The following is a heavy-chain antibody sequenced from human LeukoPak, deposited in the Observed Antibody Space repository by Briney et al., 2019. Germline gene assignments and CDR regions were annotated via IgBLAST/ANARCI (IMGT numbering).Heavy chain of an antibody. CDR1: AFTFSKHW. V-gene: IGHV3-74*01. CDR2: VSRDGSRK. D-gene: IGHD2-21*01. Sequence: PGGSLRLSCAAAAFTFSKHWMDWVRQAPGKGLGWVSAVSRDGSRKFSAGPVKGRFINSRDNAKNTLYLQINSLRAEDTAVYYCVRDGMVIRYAFDIWGQGTMVTVSS. J-gene: IGHJ3*02. CDR3: VRDGMVIRYAFDI.